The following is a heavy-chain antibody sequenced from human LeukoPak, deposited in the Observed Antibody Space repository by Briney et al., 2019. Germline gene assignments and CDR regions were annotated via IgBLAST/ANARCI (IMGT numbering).Heavy chain of an antibody. CDR1: GFTFSSYG. J-gene: IGHJ4*02. V-gene: IGHV3-30*18. CDR2: ISYDGSNK. Sequence: GRSLRLSCAASGFTFSSYGMHRVRQAPGKGLEWVAVISYDGSNKYYADSVKGRFTISRDNSKNTLYLQMNSLRAEDTAVYYCAKSYSDTVTPFGYWGQGTLVTVSS. CDR3: AKSYSDTVTPFGY. D-gene: IGHD4-17*01.